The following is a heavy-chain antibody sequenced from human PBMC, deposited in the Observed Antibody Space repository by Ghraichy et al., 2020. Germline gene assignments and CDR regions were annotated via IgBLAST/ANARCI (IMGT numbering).Heavy chain of an antibody. V-gene: IGHV4-38-2*02. CDR1: GYSISSGYY. Sequence: SETLSLTCTVSGYSISSGYYWGWIRQPPGKGLEWIGSIYHSGSTYYNPSLKSRVTISVDTSKNQFSLKLSSVTAADTAVYYWARVNYDYVYFDYWGQGTLVTVSS. D-gene: IGHD3-16*01. CDR2: IYHSGST. J-gene: IGHJ4*02. CDR3: ARVNYDYVYFDY.